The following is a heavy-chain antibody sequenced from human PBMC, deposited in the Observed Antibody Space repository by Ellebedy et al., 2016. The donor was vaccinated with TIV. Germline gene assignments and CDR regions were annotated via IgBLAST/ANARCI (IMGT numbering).Heavy chain of an antibody. J-gene: IGHJ4*02. V-gene: IGHV3-48*02. CDR2: ISSSGTTI. CDR1: ALTFSSYS. Sequence: GGSLRLXXAASALTFSSYSMNWVRQAPGKGLEWVSYISSSGTTIYYADSVKGRFTISRDNAKNSLYLQMNSLRDEDTAVYYCATDYWGQGTLVTVSS. CDR3: ATDY.